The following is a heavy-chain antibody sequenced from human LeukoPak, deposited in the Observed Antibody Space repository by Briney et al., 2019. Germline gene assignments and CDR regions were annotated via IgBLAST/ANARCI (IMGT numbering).Heavy chain of an antibody. CDR3: ARVGAVAGTDWGS. V-gene: IGHV3-74*01. D-gene: IGHD6-19*01. J-gene: IGHJ5*02. CDR1: GFTFSSYW. CDR2: INTDGSST. Sequence: GSLSLSCAASGFTFSSYWMHWVRQAPGKGLVWVSRINTDGSSTTYADSVKGRFTISRDNAKNTLYLQMNSLRAEDTAVYYCARVGAVAGTDWGSWGQGTLVTVSS.